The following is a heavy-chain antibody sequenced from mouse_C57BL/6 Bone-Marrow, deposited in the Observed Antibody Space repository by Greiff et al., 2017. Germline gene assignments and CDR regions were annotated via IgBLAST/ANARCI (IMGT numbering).Heavy chain of an antibody. CDR2: ISDGGSYT. J-gene: IGHJ2*01. CDR1: GFTFSSYA. CDR3: ARGVTTVDYFDY. D-gene: IGHD1-1*01. Sequence: EVKLMESGGGLVKPGGSLKLSCAASGFTFSSYAMSWVRQTPEKRLEWVATISDGGSYTYYPDNVKGRITISRDNAKNNLYLQMSHLKSEDTAMYYCARGVTTVDYFDYWGQGTTLTVSS. V-gene: IGHV5-4*03.